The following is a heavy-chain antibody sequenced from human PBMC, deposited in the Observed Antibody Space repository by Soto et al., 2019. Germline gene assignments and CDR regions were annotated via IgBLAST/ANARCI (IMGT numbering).Heavy chain of an antibody. J-gene: IGHJ1*01. CDR3: TTDMVVRGEKFFQS. D-gene: IGHD3-10*01. V-gene: IGHV3-15*01. CDR2: IKSKTDGGTT. CDR1: GFSFSNAW. Sequence: EVQLVESGGGLVKPGGSLRLSCAASGFSFSNAWMSWVRQAPGKGLEWVGRIKSKTDGGTTDYAETVKDRVSISRDDSTNRLHLQMNSLKTEDTAVYDCTTDMVVRGEKFFQSWGQGSLDTDCS.